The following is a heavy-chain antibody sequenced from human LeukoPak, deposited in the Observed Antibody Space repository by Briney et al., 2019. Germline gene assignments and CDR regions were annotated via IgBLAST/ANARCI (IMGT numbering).Heavy chain of an antibody. V-gene: IGHV3-33*01. J-gene: IGHJ4*02. CDR2: IWYDGSNK. Sequence: PGRSLRLSCAASGFTFSSYGMHWVRQAPGKGLEWAAVIWYDGSNKYYADSVKGRFTISRDNSKNTLYLQMNSLRAEDTAVYYCARDHYCSGGSCYYFDYWGQGTLVTVSS. D-gene: IGHD2-15*01. CDR3: ARDHYCSGGSCYYFDY. CDR1: GFTFSSYG.